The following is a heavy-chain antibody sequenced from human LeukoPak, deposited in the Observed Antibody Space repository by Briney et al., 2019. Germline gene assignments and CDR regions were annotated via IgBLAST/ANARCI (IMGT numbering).Heavy chain of an antibody. D-gene: IGHD3-3*01. CDR3: ARDPAIFGVVMYYFDY. J-gene: IGHJ4*02. Sequence: SLRLSCAASGVTFSSYGMRWVREAPGKGLEWGAVIWYDGSNKYYTDTVKGGFTISRDNSKNTLYLQMTSLRAEGTAVYYCARDPAIFGVVMYYFDYWGQGTLVTVSP. V-gene: IGHV3-33*01. CDR1: GVTFSSYG. CDR2: IWYDGSNK.